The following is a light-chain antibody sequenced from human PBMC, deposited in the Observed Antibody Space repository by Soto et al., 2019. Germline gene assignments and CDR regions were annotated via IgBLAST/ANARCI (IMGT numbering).Light chain of an antibody. CDR3: QSYDNSLSTPYAI. CDR1: SSNIGAGYD. CDR2: GNN. Sequence: QSVLTQPPSVSGAPGQRVTISCTGGSSNIGAGYDVHWYQLLPGTAPKLLIFGNNNRPSGVPDRFSGSTSGTSASLAITGLQAVDEADYYCQSYDNSLSTPYAIFGVGTKLTVL. V-gene: IGLV1-40*01. J-gene: IGLJ2*01.